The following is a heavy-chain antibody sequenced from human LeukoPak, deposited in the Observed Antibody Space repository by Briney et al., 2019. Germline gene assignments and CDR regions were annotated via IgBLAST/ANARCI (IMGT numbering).Heavy chain of an antibody. J-gene: IGHJ5*02. V-gene: IGHV3-21*01. CDR3: ASDGYIALVSGYDR. CDR2: ITSSSSYI. Sequence: GESLRLSCAASGFTFSSYSMNWVRQAPGKWLEWVSSITSSSSYIYYADSVKGRFTISRDNAKDSLYLQMNSLRAEDTAVYYCASDGYIALVSGYDRWGQGTLVTVSS. D-gene: IGHD5-18*01. CDR1: GFTFSSYS.